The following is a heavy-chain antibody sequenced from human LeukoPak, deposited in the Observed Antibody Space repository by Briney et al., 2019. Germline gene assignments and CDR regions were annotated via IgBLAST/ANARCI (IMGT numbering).Heavy chain of an antibody. J-gene: IGHJ4*02. CDR3: ARGRRSTYYYGSGSWLGY. V-gene: IGHV4-34*01. Sequence: PSETLSLTCAVYGGSFSGYYWSWIRQPPGKGLEWIGEINHSGSTNYNPSLKSRVTISVDTSKNQFSLKLSSVTAADTAVYHCARGRRSTYYYGSGSWLGYWGQGTLVTVSS. D-gene: IGHD3-10*01. CDR1: GGSFSGYY. CDR2: INHSGST.